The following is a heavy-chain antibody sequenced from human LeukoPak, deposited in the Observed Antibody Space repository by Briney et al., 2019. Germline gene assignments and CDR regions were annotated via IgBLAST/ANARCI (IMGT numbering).Heavy chain of an antibody. CDR1: GFTVSSNY. CDR3: ARDQDSSGWYFLGAFDT. V-gene: IGHV3-53*01. D-gene: IGHD6-19*01. CDR2: ISGGGNT. Sequence: GGSLRLSCAASGFTVSSNYMSWVRRAPGKGLEWVSVISGGGNTYYADSVKGRFTISRDNSKNTLYLQMNSLRAEDTAVYYCARDQDSSGWYFLGAFDTWGQGTMVTVSS. J-gene: IGHJ3*02.